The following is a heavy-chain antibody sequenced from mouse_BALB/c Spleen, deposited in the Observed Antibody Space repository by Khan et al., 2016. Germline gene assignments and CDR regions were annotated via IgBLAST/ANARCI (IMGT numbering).Heavy chain of an antibody. D-gene: IGHD2-3*01. J-gene: IGHJ1*01. CDR3: ARDDGYFSQYFDV. V-gene: IGHV5-9-4*01. CDR2: ISSGGSYT. CDR1: GFTFSSYA. Sequence: EVELVESGGGLVKPGGSLKLSCAASGFTFSSYAMSWVRQSPEKRLEWVAEISSGGSYTYYPDTVTGRITISSDNDKNTLYLEMSSLRSENTAMYYCARDDGYFSQYFDVWGAGTTVTVSS.